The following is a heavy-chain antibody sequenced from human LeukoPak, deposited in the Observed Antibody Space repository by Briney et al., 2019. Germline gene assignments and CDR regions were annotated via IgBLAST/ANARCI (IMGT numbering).Heavy chain of an antibody. CDR3: AKGGGYSYGRNWFDP. CDR1: GFTFSSYA. J-gene: IGHJ5*02. CDR2: ISGSGGST. V-gene: IGHV3-23*01. D-gene: IGHD5-18*01. Sequence: GGSLRLSCAASGFTFSSYAMSWVRQAPGKGLEWVSAISGSGGSTYYADSVKGRSTISRDNSKNTLYLQMNSLRAEDTAVYYCAKGGGYSYGRNWFDPWGQGTLVTVSS.